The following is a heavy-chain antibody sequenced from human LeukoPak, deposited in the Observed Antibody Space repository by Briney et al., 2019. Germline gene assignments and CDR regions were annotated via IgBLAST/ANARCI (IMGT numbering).Heavy chain of an antibody. CDR3: ARGRTMDGSTPPFEI. V-gene: IGHV3-21*01. Sequence: GGSLRLSCAASGFTFSTYTMNRVRQVPGKGLEWVSSISSSTYIYYAGSVQGRFTISRDNAKNSLYLQMNSLRAEDTAVYYCARGRTMDGSTPPFEIWGQGTMVTVSS. J-gene: IGHJ3*02. CDR2: ISSSTYI. CDR1: GFTFSTYT. D-gene: IGHD4/OR15-4a*01.